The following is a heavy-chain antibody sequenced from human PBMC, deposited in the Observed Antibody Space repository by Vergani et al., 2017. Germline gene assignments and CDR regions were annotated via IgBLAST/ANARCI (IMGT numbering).Heavy chain of an antibody. D-gene: IGHD3-3*01. CDR2: ISYDGSNK. V-gene: IGHV3-30*01. CDR1: GFTFSSYA. J-gene: IGHJ3*02. CDR3: ARDPGSTIFGVDAFDI. Sequence: QVQLVESGGGVVQPGRSLRLSCAASGFTFSSYAMHWVRQAPGKGLEWVAVISYDGSNKYYADSVKGRFTISRDNSKNTLYLQMNSLRAEDTAVYYCARDPGSTIFGVDAFDIWGQGTMVTVSS.